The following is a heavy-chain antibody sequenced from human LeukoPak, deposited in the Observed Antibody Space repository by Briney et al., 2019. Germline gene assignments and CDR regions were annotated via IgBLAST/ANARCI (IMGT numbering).Heavy chain of an antibody. J-gene: IGHJ4*02. Sequence: SETLSLTCAVYGGSFSGYYWSWIRQPPGKGLEWIGEINPSGSTNYNPSLKSRVTISVDTSKNQFSLKLSSVTAADTAVYYCARGAPPAPDYWGQGTLVTVSS. CDR2: INPSGST. CDR3: ARGAPPAPDY. V-gene: IGHV4-34*01. CDR1: GGSFSGYY.